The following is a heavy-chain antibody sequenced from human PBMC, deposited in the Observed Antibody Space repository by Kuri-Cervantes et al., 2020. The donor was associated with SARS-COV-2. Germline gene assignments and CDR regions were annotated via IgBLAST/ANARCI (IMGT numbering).Heavy chain of an antibody. CDR2: INPNSGGT. J-gene: IGHJ6*02. CDR3: ARRVPGSSWRPTTPYYYYGMDV. CDR1: GYTFTGYY. D-gene: IGHD6-13*01. Sequence: ASVKVSCKASGYTFTGYYMHWVRQAPGQGLEWMGWINPNSGGTNYAQKFQGRVTMTRDTSISTAYMELSRLRSEGTAVYYCARRVPGSSWRPTTPYYYYGMDVWGQGTTVTISS. V-gene: IGHV1-2*02.